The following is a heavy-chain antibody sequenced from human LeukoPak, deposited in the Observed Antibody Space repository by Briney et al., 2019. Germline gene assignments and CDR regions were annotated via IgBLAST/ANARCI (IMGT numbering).Heavy chain of an antibody. Sequence: PSETLSLTCTVSGGSISSYYWSWIRQPAGKGLEWIGRIYTSGSTNYNPSLKSRVTMSVDTSKNQFSLKLSSVTAADTAVYYCARHGYSSLRLHYHYGMDVWGQGTTVTVSS. CDR3: ARHGYSSLRLHYHYGMDV. CDR1: GGSISSYY. CDR2: IYTSGST. V-gene: IGHV4-4*07. J-gene: IGHJ6*02. D-gene: IGHD6-13*01.